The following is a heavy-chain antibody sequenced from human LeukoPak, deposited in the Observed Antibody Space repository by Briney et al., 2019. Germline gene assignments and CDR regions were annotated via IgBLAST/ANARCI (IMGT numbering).Heavy chain of an antibody. V-gene: IGHV3-7*01. D-gene: IGHD6-19*01. J-gene: IGHJ4*02. CDR1: GFTFSSYW. CDR3: ARDSSGWYLVCYFDY. CDR2: IKQDGSEK. Sequence: PGGSLRLSCAASGFTFSSYWMSWVRQAPGKGLEWVANIKQDGSEKYYVDSVKGRFTISRDNAKNSLYLQMNSLRAEDTAVYYCARDSSGWYLVCYFDYWGQGTLVTVSS.